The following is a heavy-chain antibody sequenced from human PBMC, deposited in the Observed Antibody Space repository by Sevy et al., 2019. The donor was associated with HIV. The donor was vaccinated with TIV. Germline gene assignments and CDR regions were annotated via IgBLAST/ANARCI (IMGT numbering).Heavy chain of an antibody. V-gene: IGHV4-59*03. J-gene: IGHJ5*02. Sequence: SETLSLTCTVSDGSISSYYWRWIRQPPGKGLEWIGYIPYSGSTNYNPSLQSRVTMSIDTSKNQFSLKLSSVTAADTAVYYCAKSPIGGFGNLYDNCFDLWGQGTLVTVSS. CDR2: IPYSGST. CDR1: DGSISSYY. D-gene: IGHD3-10*01. CDR3: AKSPIGGFGNLYDNCFDL.